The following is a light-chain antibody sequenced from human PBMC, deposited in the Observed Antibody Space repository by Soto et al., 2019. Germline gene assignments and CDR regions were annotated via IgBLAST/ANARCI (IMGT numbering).Light chain of an antibody. CDR1: NSNIGAGRD. V-gene: IGLV1-40*01. CDR2: ANT. CDR3: QSYDDSLSGWV. J-gene: IGLJ3*02. Sequence: QSVLTQPPSVSGAPGQRVTISCTGSNSNIGAGRDVHWYQQLPGTAPELLIYANTNRPSGVPDRFSGSKSGISASLVITGLQAEDEADYYCQSYDDSLSGWVFGGGTKLTVL.